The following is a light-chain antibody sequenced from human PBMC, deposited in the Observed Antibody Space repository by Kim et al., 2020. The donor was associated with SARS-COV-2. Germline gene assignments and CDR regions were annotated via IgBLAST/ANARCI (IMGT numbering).Light chain of an antibody. CDR3: QQRSRWPLT. V-gene: IGKV3-11*01. Sequence: LFPGERATLSCRASESVSSSVAWYQQKAGQAPRLLIYDASKRATGLPARFSGGGSGTDFTLTISGLEPDDFAVYYCQQRSRWPLTFGGGTKVEIK. CDR1: ESVSSS. J-gene: IGKJ4*01. CDR2: DAS.